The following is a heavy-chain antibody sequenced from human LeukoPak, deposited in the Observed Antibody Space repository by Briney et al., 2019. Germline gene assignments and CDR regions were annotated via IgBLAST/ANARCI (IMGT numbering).Heavy chain of an antibody. D-gene: IGHD1-14*01. J-gene: IGHJ4*02. CDR1: GITFTRDW. V-gene: IGHV3-15*01. CDR3: TTDGGITIRPLFDV. Sequence: PGGALTLSCPASGITFTRDWLGWVRQAPAKGLEWVGRIKSKIDDGTTDYGAPVRGRLTISTDDPKITSYLQMNNLKIEHTGVYYCTTDGGITIRPLFDVWGQGTLVTVSS. CDR2: IKSKIDDGTT.